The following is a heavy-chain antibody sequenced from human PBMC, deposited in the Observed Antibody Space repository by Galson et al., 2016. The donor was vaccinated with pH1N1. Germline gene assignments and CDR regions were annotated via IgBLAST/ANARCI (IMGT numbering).Heavy chain of an antibody. CDR2: IFSGGRT. V-gene: IGHV3-53*01. Sequence: SLRLSCAASGFTVSDKYMTRVRQAPGKGLEWVSVIFSGGRTFYADSVKGRFTISRDNAKNSLYLQMNSLRAEDTAVYYGAGDHGEVYGSNFYYYGLDVWGQGTTVTVSS. CDR3: AGDHGEVYGSNFYYYGLDV. J-gene: IGHJ6*02. CDR1: GFTVSDKY. D-gene: IGHD4-23*01.